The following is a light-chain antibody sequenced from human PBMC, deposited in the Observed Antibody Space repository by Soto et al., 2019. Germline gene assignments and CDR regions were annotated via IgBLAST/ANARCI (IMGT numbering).Light chain of an antibody. CDR2: DVS. V-gene: IGLV2-14*03. CDR3: SSYKRSTTLVV. CDR1: SSDVGAYNY. J-gene: IGLJ2*01. Sequence: QSALTQPASVSGSPGQSITISCTGTSSDVGAYNYVSWYQQHSGKAPKLIIYDVSNRPSGVSNRFSGSKSGNTASLTISGLQAEDEADYFCSSYKRSTTLVVFGGGTKLTVL.